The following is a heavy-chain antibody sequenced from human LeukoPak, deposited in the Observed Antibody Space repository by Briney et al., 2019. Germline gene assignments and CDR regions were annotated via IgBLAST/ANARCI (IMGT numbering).Heavy chain of an antibody. D-gene: IGHD6-13*01. CDR2: INPSDGSI. CDR1: GYTLTSYW. Sequence: ASVKVSCKASGYTLTSYWIQWVRQAPGQGLEWMGLINPSDGSIAYAHRFQGRVAMTRDTSTSIVYMDLSSLRSEDTAVYYCAKAPRNSSTMLDYWGQGTLLTVSS. J-gene: IGHJ4*02. V-gene: IGHV1-46*01. CDR3: AKAPRNSSTMLDY.